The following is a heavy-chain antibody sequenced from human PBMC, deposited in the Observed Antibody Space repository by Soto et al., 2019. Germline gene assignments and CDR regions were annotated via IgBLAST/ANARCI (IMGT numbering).Heavy chain of an antibody. CDR1: GFTFSSYS. Sequence: GGSLRLSCAASGFTFSSYSMNWVHQAPGKGLEWVSSISSSSSYIYYADSVKGRFTISRDNAKNSLYLQMNSLRAEDTAVYYCARGSDILTGYPRPYYYYGMDVWGQGTTVTVSS. CDR3: ARGSDILTGYPRPYYYYGMDV. J-gene: IGHJ6*02. V-gene: IGHV3-21*01. CDR2: ISSSSSYI. D-gene: IGHD3-9*01.